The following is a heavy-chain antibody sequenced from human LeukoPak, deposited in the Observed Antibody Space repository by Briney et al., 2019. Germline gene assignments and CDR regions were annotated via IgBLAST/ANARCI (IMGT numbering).Heavy chain of an antibody. V-gene: IGHV3-23*01. CDR3: AKGQRGFDS. CDR1: GFTFSSYA. D-gene: IGHD1-1*01. Sequence: PGGSLRLSCAASGFTFSSYAMSWVRQAPGKGLECISGFSGSGGSTYYADSEKGRFTISRDNSKNTLYLQMNSLRAEDTALYYCAKGQRGFDSWGQGTLVIVSS. J-gene: IGHJ4*02. CDR2: FSGSGGST.